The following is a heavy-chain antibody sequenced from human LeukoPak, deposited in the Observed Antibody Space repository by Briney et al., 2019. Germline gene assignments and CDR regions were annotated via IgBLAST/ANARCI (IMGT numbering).Heavy chain of an antibody. CDR2: IIPILGIA. Sequence: GASVKVSCKASGGTFSSYAISWARQAPGQGLEWMGRIIPILGIANYAQKFQGRVTITADKSTSTAYMELSSLRSEDTAVYYCARGGAYYDSSGYAFDIWGQGTMVTVSS. CDR3: ARGGAYYDSSGYAFDI. V-gene: IGHV1-69*04. D-gene: IGHD3-22*01. J-gene: IGHJ3*02. CDR1: GGTFSSYA.